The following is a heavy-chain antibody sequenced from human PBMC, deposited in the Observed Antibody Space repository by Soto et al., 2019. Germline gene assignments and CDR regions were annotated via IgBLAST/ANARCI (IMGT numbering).Heavy chain of an antibody. CDR1: GGTFSSYA. CDR3: ARANDDIVVVPAAMTYYDYGMDV. CDR2: IIPIFGTA. V-gene: IGHV1-69*06. D-gene: IGHD2-2*01. Sequence: ASVKVSCKASGGTFSSYAISWVRQAPGQGLEWMGGIIPIFGTANYAQKFQGRVTITADKSTSTAYMELSSLRSEDTAVYYCARANDDIVVVPAAMTYYDYGMDVWC. J-gene: IGHJ6*02.